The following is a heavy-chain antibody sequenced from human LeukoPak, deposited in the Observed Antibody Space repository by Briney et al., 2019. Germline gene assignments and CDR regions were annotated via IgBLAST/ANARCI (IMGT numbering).Heavy chain of an antibody. D-gene: IGHD4-23*01. V-gene: IGHV3-30*03. J-gene: IGHJ6*02. CDR1: GFTFSSYG. CDR3: AREVVTLYYYYYGMDV. CDR2: ISYDGSNK. Sequence: GGSLRHSCSASGFTFSSYGMHWVRQAPGKGLEWVAVISYDGSNKYYADSVKGRFTISRDNSKNTLYLQMNSLRAEDTAVYYCAREVVTLYYYYYGMDVWGQGTTVTVSS.